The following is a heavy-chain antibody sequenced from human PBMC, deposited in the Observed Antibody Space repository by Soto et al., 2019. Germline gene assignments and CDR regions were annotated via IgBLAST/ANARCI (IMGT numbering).Heavy chain of an antibody. V-gene: IGHV4-34*01. D-gene: IGHD3-22*01. J-gene: IGHJ6*02. CDR1: GGSFSGYY. CDR3: ARGEYYYDSSGYRPMDV. Sequence: PSETLSLTCAVYGGSFSGYYWSWIRQPPGKGLEWIGEINHSGSTNYNPSLKSRVTISVDTSKNQFSLKLSSVTAAGTAVYYCARGEYYYDSSGYRPMDVWGQGTTVTVSS. CDR2: INHSGST.